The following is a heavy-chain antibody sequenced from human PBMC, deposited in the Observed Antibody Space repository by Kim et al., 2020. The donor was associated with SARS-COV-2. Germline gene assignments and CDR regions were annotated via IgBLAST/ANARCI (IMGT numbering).Heavy chain of an antibody. CDR1: GGTFSSYT. CDR3: ARDPDSGSYNY. D-gene: IGHD1-26*01. J-gene: IGHJ4*02. CDR2: IIPILGIA. V-gene: IGHV1-69*04. Sequence: SVKVSCKASGGTFSSYTISWVRQAPGQGLEWMGRIIPILGIANYAQKFQGRVTITADKSTSTAYMELSSLRSEDTAVYYCARDPDSGSYNYWGQGTLVTVSS.